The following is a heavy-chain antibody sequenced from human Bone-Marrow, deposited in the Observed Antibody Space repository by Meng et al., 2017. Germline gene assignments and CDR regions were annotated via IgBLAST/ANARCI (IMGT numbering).Heavy chain of an antibody. Sequence: QVQLQNPGPGLVKPSQPLSLTCTVSGGSISSGNHYWSWIRQHPGKGLEYIGYIYYSGSTYYNPSLKSRVIISVDTSKNQFSLRLNSVTAADTAVYYCASLYGDSSVWYLDLWGRGTLVTVSS. D-gene: IGHD4-17*01. J-gene: IGHJ2*01. CDR3: ASLYGDSSVWYLDL. CDR2: IYYSGST. CDR1: GGSISSGNHY. V-gene: IGHV4-31*03.